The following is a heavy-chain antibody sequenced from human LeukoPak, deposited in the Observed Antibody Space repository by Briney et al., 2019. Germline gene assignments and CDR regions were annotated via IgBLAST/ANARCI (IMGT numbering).Heavy chain of an antibody. CDR1: GYTFTNYG. J-gene: IGHJ4*02. CDR2: INTYNGNP. V-gene: IGHV1-18*01. D-gene: IGHD6-13*01. Sequence: ASVKVSCKASGYTFTNYGITWVRQAPGQGLEWMGWINTYNGNPNYAQKLQGRVTMTTDTSTSTANMELKSLTSDDTAVYYCARGPIAAAGDYWGRGTLVTVSS. CDR3: ARGPIAAAGDY.